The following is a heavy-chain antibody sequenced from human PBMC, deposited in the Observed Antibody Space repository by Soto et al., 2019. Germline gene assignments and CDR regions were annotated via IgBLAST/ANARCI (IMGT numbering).Heavy chain of an antibody. D-gene: IGHD3-10*01. Sequence: GGSLRLSCAASGFTFSSYVMHWVRQAPGKGLEWVAVISYDGSNKYYADSVKGRFTISRDNSKNTLYLQMNSLRAEDTAVYYCAKGLRRTMVRGVNGPFDYWGQGTLVTVSS. CDR2: ISYDGSNK. CDR1: GFTFSSYV. J-gene: IGHJ4*02. V-gene: IGHV3-30*18. CDR3: AKGLRRTMVRGVNGPFDY.